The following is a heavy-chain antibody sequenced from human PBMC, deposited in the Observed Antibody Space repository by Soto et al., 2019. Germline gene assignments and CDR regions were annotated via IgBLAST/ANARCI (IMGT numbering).Heavy chain of an antibody. V-gene: IGHV3-48*02. CDR3: VRDSGWAFDI. CDR2: LSSSKTYI. CDR1: GFSFSSYS. J-gene: IGHJ3*02. D-gene: IGHD6-19*01. Sequence: GGSMRLSCAASGFSFSSYSMNWVRQAPGKGLEWISCLSSSKTYIWYADSVKGRFTISRDNAKNSLSLQMNSLRDEDTAVYYCVRDSGWAFDIWGLGTMVTVSS.